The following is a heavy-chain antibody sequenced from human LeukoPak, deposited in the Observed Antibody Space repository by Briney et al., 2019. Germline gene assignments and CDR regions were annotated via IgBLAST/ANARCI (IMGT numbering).Heavy chain of an antibody. CDR3: ARANPYGWSWWFDP. J-gene: IGHJ5*02. D-gene: IGHD3-10*01. V-gene: IGHV4-39*01. CDR1: GGSISSSSYY. Sequence: KASETLSLTCTVSGGSISSSSYYWGWIRQPPGKGLEWIGSVHYSGNTYYNPSLKSRVTIPVDTSKNQFSLKLSSVTAADTAVYYCARANPYGWSWWFDPWGQGTLVTVSS. CDR2: VHYSGNT.